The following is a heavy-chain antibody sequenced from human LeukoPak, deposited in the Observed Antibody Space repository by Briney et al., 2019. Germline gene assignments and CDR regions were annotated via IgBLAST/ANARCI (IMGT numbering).Heavy chain of an antibody. Sequence: ASVKVSCKASGYTFTSYDINWVRQATGQGLEWMGWMNPNSGNTGYAQKFQGRVTMTRNTSISTAYMELSSLRSEDTAVYYCARAAPYGDYVYGGFDYWGQGTLVTVSS. V-gene: IGHV1-8*01. CDR3: ARAAPYGDYVYGGFDY. CDR1: GYTFTSYD. J-gene: IGHJ4*02. D-gene: IGHD4-17*01. CDR2: MNPNSGNT.